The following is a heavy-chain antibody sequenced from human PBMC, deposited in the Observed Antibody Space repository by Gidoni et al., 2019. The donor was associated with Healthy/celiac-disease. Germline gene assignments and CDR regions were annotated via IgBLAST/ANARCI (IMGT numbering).Heavy chain of an antibody. CDR3: AGDSSGWVH. V-gene: IGHV3-7*01. J-gene: IGHJ4*02. CDR2: IKQDGREK. D-gene: IGHD6-19*01. Sequence: EVQLLESGGGLVQPGGSLRLSCAASGFTFSSYGMSWVRQAPGKGLGWVANIKQDGREKYYVDSVKGRFTISRDNAKNSLYLQMNSLRAEDTAVYYCAGDSSGWVHWGQGTLVTVSS. CDR1: GFTFSSYG.